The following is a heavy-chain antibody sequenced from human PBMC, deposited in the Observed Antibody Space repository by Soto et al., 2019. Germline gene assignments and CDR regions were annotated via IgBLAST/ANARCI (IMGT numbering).Heavy chain of an antibody. CDR1: GFTFSSYS. V-gene: IGHV3-48*02. CDR2: ISSSSSTI. J-gene: IGHJ5*02. D-gene: IGHD2-21*01. CDR3: ARGLGVANNWFDP. Sequence: EVQLVESGGGLVQPGGSLRLSCAASGFTFSSYSMNWVSQAPGKCLEWVSYISSSSSTIYYSDSVKGRFTISRDNAKNSLYLQMNSLRDEDTAVYYCARGLGVANNWFDPWGQGTLVTVSS.